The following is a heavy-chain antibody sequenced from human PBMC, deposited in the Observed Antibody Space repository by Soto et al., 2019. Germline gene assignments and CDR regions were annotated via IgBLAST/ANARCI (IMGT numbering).Heavy chain of an antibody. CDR2: ISFDGSHK. J-gene: IGHJ4*02. CDR1: GFSFNKSS. Sequence: QLVESGGGVVQPGRSLRLSCAASGFSFNKSSMHWVRQVPGKGLEWVAVISFDGSHKYYADSVKGRFTISRDNSKNTLYLQIHSLSGEDTAVYYCARDETTVAPFDYWGQGTLVTVSS. V-gene: IGHV3-30-3*01. CDR3: ARDETTVAPFDY. D-gene: IGHD1-1*01.